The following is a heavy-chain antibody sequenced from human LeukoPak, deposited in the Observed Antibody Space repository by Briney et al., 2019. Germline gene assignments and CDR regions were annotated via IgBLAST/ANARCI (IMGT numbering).Heavy chain of an antibody. CDR1: GFTFSNYS. J-gene: IGHJ6*03. CDR2: ISSSSSYI. CDR3: AREYYYDSSGYLHYYMDV. D-gene: IGHD3-22*01. V-gene: IGHV3-21*01. Sequence: GGSLRLSCAASGFTFSNYSMNWVRQAPGKGLEWVSSISSSSSYIYYADSVKGRFTISRDNAKNSLYLQMNSLRAEDTAVYYCAREYYYDSSGYLHYYMDVWGKGTTVIVSS.